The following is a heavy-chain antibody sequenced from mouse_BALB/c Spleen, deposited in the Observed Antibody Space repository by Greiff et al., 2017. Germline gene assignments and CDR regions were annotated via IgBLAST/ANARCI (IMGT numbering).Heavy chain of an antibody. V-gene: IGHV1-12*01. CDR1: GYTFTSYN. J-gene: IGHJ4*01. CDR2: IYPGNGDT. CDR3: ARCDGYYVYAMDY. D-gene: IGHD2-3*01. Sequence: QPGAELVKPGASVKMSCKASGYTFTSYNMHWVKQTPGQGLEWIGAIYPGNGDTSYNQKFKGKATLTADKSSSTAYMQLSSLTSEDSAVYYCARCDGYYVYAMDYWGQGTSVTVSS.